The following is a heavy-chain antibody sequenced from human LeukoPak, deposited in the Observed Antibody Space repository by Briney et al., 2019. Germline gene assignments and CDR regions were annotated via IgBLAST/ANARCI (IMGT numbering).Heavy chain of an antibody. CDR2: MNPNSGNT. Sequence: ASVKVSCKASGYTFTSYDINWVRQATGQGLEWMGWMNPNSGNTGYAQKFQGRVTMTRNTSISTAYMELSSLRSEDTAVYYCARHPYYYYYTDVWGKGTTVTVSS. CDR3: ARHPYYYYYTDV. J-gene: IGHJ6*03. CDR1: GYTFTSYD. V-gene: IGHV1-8*01.